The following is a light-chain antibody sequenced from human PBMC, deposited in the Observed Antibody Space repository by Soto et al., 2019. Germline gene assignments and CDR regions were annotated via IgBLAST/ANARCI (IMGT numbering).Light chain of an antibody. CDR3: QQHNSYSGT. V-gene: IGKV1-5*01. Sequence: LMTQSPSALSASVGDIVTITCRASQSISSWLAWYQQKPGKAPKLLIYDASTLESGVPARFSGSGSGTEFTLTISSLQPDDFATYYCQQHNSYSGTFGQGTKVDIK. CDR1: QSISSW. J-gene: IGKJ1*01. CDR2: DAS.